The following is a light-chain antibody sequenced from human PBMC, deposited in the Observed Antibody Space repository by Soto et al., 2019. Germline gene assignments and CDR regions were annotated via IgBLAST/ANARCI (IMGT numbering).Light chain of an antibody. J-gene: IGKJ5*01. CDR2: GGS. V-gene: IGKV3-15*01. CDR1: QSVSSH. Sequence: EIELTQSPATLSLSPGERATLSCRASQSVSSHLAWFQQKPGQAPRLLMYGGSTRATGMPARFSGSGSGTEFTLTINSLQSEDSAVYYCQQHNQWPITFGQGTRLEIK. CDR3: QQHNQWPIT.